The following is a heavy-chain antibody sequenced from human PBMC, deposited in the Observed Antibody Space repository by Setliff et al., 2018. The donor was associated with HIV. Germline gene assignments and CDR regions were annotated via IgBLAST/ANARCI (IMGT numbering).Heavy chain of an antibody. CDR1: GGSISSGSYY. V-gene: IGHV4-61*02. J-gene: IGHJ6*02. Sequence: LSLTCTVSGGSISSGSYYWSWIRQPAGKGLEWIGRIYTSGSTNYNPSLKSRVTISVDTSKNQFSLKLSSVTAADTAVYYCARDRLNYYGSGAYYGMDVWGQGTTVTVSS. CDR3: ARDRLNYYGSGAYYGMDV. D-gene: IGHD3-10*01. CDR2: IYTSGST.